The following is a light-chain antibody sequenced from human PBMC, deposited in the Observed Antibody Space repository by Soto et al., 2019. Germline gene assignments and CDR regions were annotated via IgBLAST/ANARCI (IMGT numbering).Light chain of an antibody. J-gene: IGLJ1*01. CDR1: TSDVGGYNY. Sequence: QSVLTQPASVSASPGQSIAISCTGTTSDVGGYNYVSWYQQHPGKVPKLLIHEVSNRPSGVSNRVSGSKSGNTGSLTISGLQAEDEADYYCLSKTSTISYVFGTGTRSPS. V-gene: IGLV2-14*01. CDR2: EVS. CDR3: LSKTSTISYV.